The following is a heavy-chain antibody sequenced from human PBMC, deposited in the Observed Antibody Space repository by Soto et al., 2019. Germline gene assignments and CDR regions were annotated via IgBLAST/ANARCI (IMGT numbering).Heavy chain of an antibody. CDR1: GDSVSSNSAA. V-gene: IGHV6-1*01. D-gene: IGHD6-6*01. Sequence: SQTLSLTCVISGDSVSSNSAAWNWIRHSPSRGLELLGRTYYRSKWYNDYAVSVKSRITINPDTSKNQFSLQLNSVTPEDTALYYCARDAYSSSSFGYYYGMDVWGQGTTVTVSS. CDR3: ARDAYSSSSFGYYYGMDV. J-gene: IGHJ6*02. CDR2: TYYRSKWYN.